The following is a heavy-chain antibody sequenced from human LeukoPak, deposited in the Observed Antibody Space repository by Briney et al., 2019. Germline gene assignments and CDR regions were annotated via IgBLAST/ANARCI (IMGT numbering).Heavy chain of an antibody. CDR3: AKGSREWELLDAFDI. Sequence: GGSLRLSCAASGFTFSSYGMTWVRQAPGKGLEWVSGISGSGSRTDYADSVKGRFTITRDNAKNTLYLQMNSLRAEDTAVYYCAKGSREWELLDAFDIWGQGTMVTVSS. V-gene: IGHV3-23*01. CDR2: ISGSGSRT. D-gene: IGHD1-26*01. J-gene: IGHJ3*02. CDR1: GFTFSSYG.